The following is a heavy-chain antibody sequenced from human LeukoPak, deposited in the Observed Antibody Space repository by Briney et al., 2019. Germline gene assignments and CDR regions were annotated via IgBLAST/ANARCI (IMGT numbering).Heavy chain of an antibody. CDR1: GFTFSLYW. CDR2: IKRDGSEK. CDR3: ARLPIVVLSTAPFDY. V-gene: IGHV3-7*01. Sequence: GGSLRLSCAASGFTFSLYWMSWVRQAPGKGLEWVANIKRDGSEKDYVDSVKGRFTISRDNAKNSLYLQMNSLRAEDTAMYYCARLPIVVLSTAPFDYWGQGTLVTVSS. D-gene: IGHD2-2*01. J-gene: IGHJ4*02.